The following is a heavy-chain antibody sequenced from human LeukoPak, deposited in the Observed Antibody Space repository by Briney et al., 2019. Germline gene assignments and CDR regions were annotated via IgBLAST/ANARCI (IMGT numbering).Heavy chain of an antibody. CDR2: INHSGST. CDR1: GGSFSGYY. J-gene: IGHJ4*02. V-gene: IGHV4-34*01. D-gene: IGHD3-10*01. Sequence: SETLSLTCAVYGGSFSGYYWSWIRQPPGKGLEWIGEINHSGSTNYNPSLKSRVTISVDTSKNQFSLKLSSVTAADTAVYYCARSPRFGSGSYSIDYWGQGTLVTVSS. CDR3: ARSPRFGSGSYSIDY.